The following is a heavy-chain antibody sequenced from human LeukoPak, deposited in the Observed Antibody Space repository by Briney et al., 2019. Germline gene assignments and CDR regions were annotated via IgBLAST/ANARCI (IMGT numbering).Heavy chain of an antibody. Sequence: SETLSLTCTVSGGSISSYYWSWIRQPPGKGREWIGYIYYSGSTNYNPSLKSRVTISVDTSKNQFSLKLSSVTAADTAVYYCARHGNSYDSSGYYANWGQGTLVTVSS. CDR2: IYYSGST. D-gene: IGHD3-22*01. CDR3: ARHGNSYDSSGYYAN. V-gene: IGHV4-59*08. CDR1: GGSISSYY. J-gene: IGHJ4*02.